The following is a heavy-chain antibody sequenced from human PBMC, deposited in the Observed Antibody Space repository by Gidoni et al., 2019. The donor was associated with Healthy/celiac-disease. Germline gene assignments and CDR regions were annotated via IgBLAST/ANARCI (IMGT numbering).Heavy chain of an antibody. J-gene: IGHJ4*02. CDR2: IYYSGST. Sequence: QLQLQESGPGLVKPSETLSLTCTVSGGSISSSSYYWGWIRQPPGKGLEWIGSIYYSGSTYYNPSLKSRVTISVDTSKNQFSLKLSSVTAADTAVYYCARSFMTTVTTLYFDYWGQGTLVTVS. CDR1: GGSISSSSYY. V-gene: IGHV4-39*01. CDR3: ARSFMTTVTTLYFDY. D-gene: IGHD4-17*01.